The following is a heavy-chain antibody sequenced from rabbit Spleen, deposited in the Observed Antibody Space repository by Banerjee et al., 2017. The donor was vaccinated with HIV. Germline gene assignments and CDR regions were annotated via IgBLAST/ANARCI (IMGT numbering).Heavy chain of an antibody. V-gene: IGHV1S45*01. J-gene: IGHJ4*01. CDR2: IHNGDDST. CDR1: GSSFSGNYY. Sequence: QEQLVESGGGLVKPGASLTLTCTASGSSFSGNYYMCWVRQAPGKGLEWLACIHNGDDSTYYASWAKGRFTISKTSSTTVTLQMTTLTAADTATYFCARDLTGSTWYFSLWGPGTLVTVS. D-gene: IGHD4-2*01. CDR3: ARDLTGSTWYFSL.